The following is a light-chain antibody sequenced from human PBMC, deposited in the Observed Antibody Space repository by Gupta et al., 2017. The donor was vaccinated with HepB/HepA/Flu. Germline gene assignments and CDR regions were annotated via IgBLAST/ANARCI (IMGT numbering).Light chain of an antibody. CDR2: AAS. Sequence: DIQMTQSPSSLSASVGDRVTISCRASQGIRNYLAWYQQKLVKGPKLLIYAASTLQEGVPSLFSGTEPGTDFNITISRRQPEDVEPHYSKKDNRGPRGLTFGGGTKVEIK. CDR1: QGIRNY. V-gene: IGKV1-27*01. CDR3: KKDNRGPRGLT. J-gene: IGKJ4*01.